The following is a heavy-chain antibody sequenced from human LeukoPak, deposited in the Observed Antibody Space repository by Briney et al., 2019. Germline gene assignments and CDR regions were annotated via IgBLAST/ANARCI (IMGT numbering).Heavy chain of an antibody. Sequence: PGGSLRLSCAASGFTVSSNYMSWVRQAPGKGLEWVSVIYSGGSTYYADSVKGRFTISRDNSKNTLYLQMNSLRAEDTAVYYCARIGVVQLWLYFDYWGQGTLVTVSS. J-gene: IGHJ4*02. CDR1: GFTVSSNY. D-gene: IGHD5-18*01. V-gene: IGHV3-53*01. CDR2: IYSGGST. CDR3: ARIGVVQLWLYFDY.